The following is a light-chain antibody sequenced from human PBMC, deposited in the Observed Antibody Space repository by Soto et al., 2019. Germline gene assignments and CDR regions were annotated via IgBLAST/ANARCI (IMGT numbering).Light chain of an antibody. CDR2: LGS. J-gene: IGKJ2*01. CDR1: QSLLHSNGYNY. CDR3: MQTLQTPRT. V-gene: IGKV2-28*01. Sequence: DIVMTQSPLSLPVTPGEPASISCRSSQSLLHSNGYNYLDWYLQKPGQPPQFLIYLGSNRASGVPDRFRGSGSGTEFTLKISRVEAEDVGVYYCMQTLQTPRTFGQGTKLEIK.